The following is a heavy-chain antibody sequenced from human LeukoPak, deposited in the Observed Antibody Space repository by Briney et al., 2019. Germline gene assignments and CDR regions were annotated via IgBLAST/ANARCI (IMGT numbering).Heavy chain of an antibody. CDR1: GGSFSGYY. CDR2: INHSGST. J-gene: IGHJ5*02. V-gene: IGHV4-34*01. CDR3: ARGGYNWNYGHNWFDP. Sequence: PSETLSLTCAVYGGSFSGYYWSWIRQPPGKGLEWIGEINHSGSTNYNPSLKSRVTISVDTSKNQFSLKLSSVTAADTAVYYCARGGYNWNYGHNWFDPWGQGTLVTVSS. D-gene: IGHD1-7*01.